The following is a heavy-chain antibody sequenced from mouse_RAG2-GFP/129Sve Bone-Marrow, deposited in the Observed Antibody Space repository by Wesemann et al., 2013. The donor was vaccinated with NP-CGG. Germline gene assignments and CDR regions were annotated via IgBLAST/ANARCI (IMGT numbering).Heavy chain of an antibody. CDR3: ARGVVYAMDY. CDR2: INPGSGGT. V-gene: IGHV1-54*01. Sequence: QVQLQQSGAELVRPGTSVKVSCKASGYAFTNYLIEWVKQRPGQGLEWIGVINPGSGGTNYNEKFKGKATLTADKSSSTAYMQLSSLTSDDSAVYFCARGVVYAMDYWGQGTSVTVSS. D-gene: IGHD1-3*01. J-gene: IGHJ4*01. CDR1: GYAFTNYL.